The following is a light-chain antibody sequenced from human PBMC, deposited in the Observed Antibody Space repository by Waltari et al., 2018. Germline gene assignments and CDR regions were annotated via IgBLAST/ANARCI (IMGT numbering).Light chain of an antibody. J-gene: IGLJ2*01. Sequence: QSALTQPASVSGSPGQSLTISCTGTSSDVGGYHYVSWYQPHPGKAPKLMIYEVSNRPSGVSNRFSGSKSGNTASLTISGLQAEDEADYYCSSYTSSSTLVFGGGTKLTVL. CDR1: SSDVGGYHY. CDR3: SSYTSSSTLV. CDR2: EVS. V-gene: IGLV2-14*01.